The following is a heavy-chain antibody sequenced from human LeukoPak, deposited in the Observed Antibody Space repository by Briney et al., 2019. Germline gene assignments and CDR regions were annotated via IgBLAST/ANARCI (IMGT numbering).Heavy chain of an antibody. CDR1: GFTFSSYA. CDR3: AKRPYYYGSGSYYLDY. J-gene: IGHJ4*02. V-gene: IGHV3-23*01. CDR2: ISGSGSST. Sequence: GGSLRLSCAASGFTFSSYAMSWVRQAPGKGLEWVSGISGSGSSTYYADSVKGRFTISRDNSKNTLYLQMNSLRAEDTAVYYCAKRPYYYGSGSYYLDYWGQGTLVTVSS. D-gene: IGHD3-10*01.